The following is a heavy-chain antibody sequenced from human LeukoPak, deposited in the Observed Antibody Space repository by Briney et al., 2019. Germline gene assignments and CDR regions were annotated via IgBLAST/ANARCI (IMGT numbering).Heavy chain of an antibody. CDR2: IYHSGST. D-gene: IGHD3-22*01. V-gene: IGHV4-38-2*02. J-gene: IGHJ5*02. CDR1: AYSISSGYY. Sequence: PSETLSLTCTVSAYSISSGYYWGWIRQPPGKGLEWIGSIYHSGSTYYNPSLKSRVTISVDTSKNQFSLKLRSVTATDTAVYYCARDPWYYGSSGYHTFNLWGQGTLVTVSS. CDR3: ARDPWYYGSSGYHTFNL.